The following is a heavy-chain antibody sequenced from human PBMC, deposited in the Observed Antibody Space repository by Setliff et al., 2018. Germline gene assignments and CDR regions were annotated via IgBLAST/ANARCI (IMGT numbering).Heavy chain of an antibody. J-gene: IGHJ5*02. CDR2: IYYSGST. V-gene: IGHV4-39*01. Sequence: PSETLSLTCTVSGGSISSSSYYWGWIRQPPGKGLEWIGGIYYSGSTYYNPSLKSRVTISVDTSKNQFSLKLSSVTAADTAVYYCASGYRLRPFDPWGQGTLVTVSS. CDR3: ASGYRLRPFDP. D-gene: IGHD5-18*01. CDR1: GGSISSSSYY.